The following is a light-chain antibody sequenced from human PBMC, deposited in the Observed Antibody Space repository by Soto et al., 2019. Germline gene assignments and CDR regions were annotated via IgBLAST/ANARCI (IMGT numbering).Light chain of an antibody. J-gene: IGKJ2*01. CDR1: QSVSSN. CDR3: QQYNDWPRT. V-gene: IGKV3-15*01. CDR2: GAS. Sequence: EIVLTQSPATLSVSPGERATLSCRASQSVSSNLAWFQQVPGQAPRLLIYGASTRATGVPVRFSGSGSGTEFTLTISSLQSEDFAEYDCQQYNDWPRTFGRGTKLEIK.